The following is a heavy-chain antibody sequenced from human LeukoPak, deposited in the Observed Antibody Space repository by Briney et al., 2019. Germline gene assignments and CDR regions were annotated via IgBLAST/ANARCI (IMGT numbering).Heavy chain of an antibody. CDR1: GYTFTGDY. D-gene: IGHD2-2*01. CDR2: INPNSGGT. J-gene: IGHJ4*02. CDR3: ARDLGYCSSTSCYFSFDY. V-gene: IGHV1-2*02. Sequence: ASVKVSCKASGYTFTGDYMHWVRQAPGQGLEWMGWINPNSGGTNYAQKFQGRVTMTRDTSISTAYMELSRLRSDDTAVYYCARDLGYCSSTSCYFSFDYWGQGTPVTVSS.